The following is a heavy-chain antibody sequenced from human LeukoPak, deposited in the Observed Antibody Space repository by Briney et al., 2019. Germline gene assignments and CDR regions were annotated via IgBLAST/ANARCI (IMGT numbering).Heavy chain of an antibody. CDR1: GVSISSSSYY. Sequence: SETLSLTCTVSGVSISSSSYYWGWIRQPPGKGLEWIGSIYYSGSTYYNPSLKSRVTISVDTSKNQFSLKLSSVTAADTALYYCARGPGTWYYYWGQGTLVTVSS. CDR3: ARGPGTWYYY. J-gene: IGHJ4*02. D-gene: IGHD6-13*01. V-gene: IGHV4-39*01. CDR2: IYYSGST.